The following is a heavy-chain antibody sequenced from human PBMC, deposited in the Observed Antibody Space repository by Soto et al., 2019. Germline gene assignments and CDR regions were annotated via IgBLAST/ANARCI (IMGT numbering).Heavy chain of an antibody. Sequence: QVQLVQSGAEVKKPGASVKVSCKASGYTFTSYCMHWVRQAPGQGLEWMGIINPSGGSTSYAQKFQGRVTMTRDTSTSTVYMELSSLRSEDTAVYYCARDRIAAAGTNGWFDPWGQGTLVTVSS. CDR2: INPSGGST. CDR1: GYTFTSYC. J-gene: IGHJ5*02. D-gene: IGHD6-13*01. CDR3: ARDRIAAAGTNGWFDP. V-gene: IGHV1-46*01.